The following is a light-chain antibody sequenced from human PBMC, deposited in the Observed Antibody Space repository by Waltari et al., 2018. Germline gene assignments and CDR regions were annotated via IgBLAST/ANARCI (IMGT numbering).Light chain of an antibody. Sequence: QLVLTQSPSASASLGASVKLSCTLSSGHSFYPIAWHQQQPEKGPRSLMQVNNDGSHMKGDGIPDRFSGSSSGAERYLTISSLQSEDEADYYCQTWGTGTWVFVGGTKLTVL. J-gene: IGLJ3*02. CDR3: QTWGTGTWV. CDR1: SGHSFYP. CDR2: VNNDGSH. V-gene: IGLV4-69*01.